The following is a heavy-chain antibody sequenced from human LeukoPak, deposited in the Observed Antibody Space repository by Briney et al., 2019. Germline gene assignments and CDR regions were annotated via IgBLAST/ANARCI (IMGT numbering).Heavy chain of an antibody. CDR1: GYTFTSYY. CDR3: ARMAAADTYGEHNWFDP. D-gene: IGHD6-13*01. J-gene: IGHJ5*02. CDR2: INPSGGST. V-gene: IGHV1-46*01. Sequence: RASVKVSCKASGYTFTSYYMHWVRQAPGQGLEWMGIINPSGGSTSYAQKFQGRVTMTTDTSTSTAYMELRSLRSDDTAVYYCARMAAADTYGEHNWFDPWGQGTLVTVSS.